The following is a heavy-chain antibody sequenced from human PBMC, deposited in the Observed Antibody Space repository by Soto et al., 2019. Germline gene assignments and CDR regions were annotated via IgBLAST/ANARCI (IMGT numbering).Heavy chain of an antibody. CDR2: MNPNSGNT. V-gene: IGHV1-8*01. CDR1: GYTFTSYD. Sequence: GASVKVSCKASGYTFTSYDINWVRQATGQGLEWMRWMNPNSGNTGYAQKFQGRVTMTSNTSISTAYMELSSLRSEDTAVYYCARELAAAGSRGGDPWGQGTLVTVSS. D-gene: IGHD6-13*01. CDR3: ARELAAAGSRGGDP. J-gene: IGHJ5*02.